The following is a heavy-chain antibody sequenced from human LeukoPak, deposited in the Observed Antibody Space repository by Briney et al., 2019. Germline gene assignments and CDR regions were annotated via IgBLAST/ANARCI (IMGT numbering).Heavy chain of an antibody. J-gene: IGHJ5*02. CDR1: GYTFTGYY. D-gene: IGHD3-22*01. V-gene: IGHV1-2*06. CDR2: INPNSGGT. Sequence: GASVEVSCKASGYTFTGYYLHWVRQAPGHGLEWMGRINPNSGGTNYAQKFQGRVTMTRDTSISTAYMELSRLRSDDTAVYYCARDLGYYYDSSGYYENWFDPWGQGTLVTVSS. CDR3: ARDLGYYYDSSGYYENWFDP.